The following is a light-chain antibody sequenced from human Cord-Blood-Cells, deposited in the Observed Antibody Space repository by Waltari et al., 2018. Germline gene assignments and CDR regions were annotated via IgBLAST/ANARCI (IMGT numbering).Light chain of an antibody. CDR2: WAS. Sequence: DIVMTQSPDSLAVSLGERATSNCKSSQSVLYSSNNKNYLAWYQQKPGQPPKLLIYWASTRGSGVPDRFSGSGSGTDFTLTISSLQAEDVAVYYCQQYYSTPLTFGGGTKVEIK. CDR1: QSVLYSSNNKNY. J-gene: IGKJ4*01. V-gene: IGKV4-1*01. CDR3: QQYYSTPLT.